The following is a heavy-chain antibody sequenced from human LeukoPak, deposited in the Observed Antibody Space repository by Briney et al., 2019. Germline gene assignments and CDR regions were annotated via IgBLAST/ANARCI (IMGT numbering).Heavy chain of an antibody. CDR2: ISSSSSYI. J-gene: IGHJ4*02. CDR1: GFTFSNSA. V-gene: IGHV3-21*01. Sequence: PGGSLRLSCAASGFTFSNSAISWVRQAPGKGLEWVSSISSSSSYIYYADSVKGRFTISRDNAKNSLYLQMNSLRAEDTAVYYCARTGHNSIWGQGTLVTVSS. CDR3: ARTGHNSI. D-gene: IGHD5-24*01.